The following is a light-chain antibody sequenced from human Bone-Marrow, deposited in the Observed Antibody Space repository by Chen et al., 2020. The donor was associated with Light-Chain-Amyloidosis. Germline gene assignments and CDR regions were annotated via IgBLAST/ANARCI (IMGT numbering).Light chain of an antibody. CDR3: MQGTHWPPVT. J-gene: IGKJ1*01. CDR2: KVS. V-gene: IGKV2-30*01. CDR1: QSLVDSDGNTY. Sequence: DVVMTQSPLSLPVTLGQPASISCRSSQSLVDSDGNTYLSWFQQRPGQSPRRLIYKVSNRDSGVPDRFSGSGSGTDFPLKIGRVEAEDVGVYYCMQGTHWPPVTFGQGTKVEIK.